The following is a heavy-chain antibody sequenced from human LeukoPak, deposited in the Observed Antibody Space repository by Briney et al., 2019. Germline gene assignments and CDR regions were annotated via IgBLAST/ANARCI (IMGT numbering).Heavy chain of an antibody. D-gene: IGHD3-3*01. CDR1: GYTFTSYG. CDR3: ASQRHRITIFGVVTAPFDP. CDR2: ISAYNGNT. V-gene: IGHV1-18*01. J-gene: IGHJ5*02. Sequence: GASVKVSCKASGYTFTSYGISWVRQAPGQGLEWMGWISAYNGNTNYAQKLQGRVTMTTDTSTSTAYMELRSLRSEDTAVYYCASQRHRITIFGVVTAPFDPWGQGTLVTVSS.